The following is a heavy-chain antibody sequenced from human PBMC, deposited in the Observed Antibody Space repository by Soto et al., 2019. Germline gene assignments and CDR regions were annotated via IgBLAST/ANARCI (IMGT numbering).Heavy chain of an antibody. V-gene: IGHV3-21*01. CDR1: GFTFSSYA. J-gene: IGHJ4*02. Sequence: EVQLVESGGGLVKPGGSLRLSCAASGFTFSSYAMTWVRLAPGKGLQWVSSITGSGSYIYYADSLKGRFTISRDNAKNSLGLQMNSLRADDTALYYCARDLSSSVDSWGQGTLVTVSS. D-gene: IGHD6-6*01. CDR3: ARDLSSSVDS. CDR2: ITGSGSYI.